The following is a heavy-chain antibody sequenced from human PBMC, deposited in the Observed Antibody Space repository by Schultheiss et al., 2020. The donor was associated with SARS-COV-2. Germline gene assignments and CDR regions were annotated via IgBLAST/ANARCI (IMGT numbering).Heavy chain of an antibody. CDR3: ARVLGGPT. CDR2: IGTAGDT. D-gene: IGHD3-3*02. V-gene: IGHV3-23*01. CDR1: GFTFDDYG. Sequence: GESLKISCAASGFTFDDYGMSWVRQAPGKGLEWVSAIGTAGDTYYPGSVKGRFTISRDNSKNTLYLQMNSLRAEDTAVYYCARVLGGPTWGQGTLVTVSS. J-gene: IGHJ5*02.